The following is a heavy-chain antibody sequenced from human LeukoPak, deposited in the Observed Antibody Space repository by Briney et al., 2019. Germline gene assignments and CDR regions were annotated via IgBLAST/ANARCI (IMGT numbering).Heavy chain of an antibody. CDR3: TSVEWNLVLNWFDP. Sequence: SQTLSLTCAISGDSLSSNSAAWNWIRPCPWTGLEWLGRTYYRSKWYNDYPVSVKSRITINPYTSNNQFSLQLNSVTPEDTAVYFCTSVEWNLVLNWFDPWGQGTLVTASS. CDR1: GDSLSSNSAA. J-gene: IGHJ5*02. CDR2: TYYRSKWYN. D-gene: IGHD3-3*01. V-gene: IGHV6-1*01.